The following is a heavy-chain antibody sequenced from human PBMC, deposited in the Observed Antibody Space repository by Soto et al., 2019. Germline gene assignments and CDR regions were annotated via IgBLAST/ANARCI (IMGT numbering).Heavy chain of an antibody. D-gene: IGHD3-10*01. CDR2: INPNSGGT. Sequence: ASVKVSCKASGYTFTGYYMHWVRQAPGQGLEWMGWINPNSGGTNYAQKFQGRVTMTRDTSISTAYMELSRLRSDDTAVYYCARAEGSGSSTVIYYYYYGMDVWGQGTTVTVSS. CDR3: ARAEGSGSSTVIYYYYYGMDV. J-gene: IGHJ6*02. V-gene: IGHV1-2*02. CDR1: GYTFTGYY.